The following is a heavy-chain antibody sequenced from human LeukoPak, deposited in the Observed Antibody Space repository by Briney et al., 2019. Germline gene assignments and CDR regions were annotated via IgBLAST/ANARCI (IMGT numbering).Heavy chain of an antibody. J-gene: IGHJ3*02. CDR1: GFTFSSYS. V-gene: IGHV3-21*01. CDR3: ARDVSIGGAFDI. D-gene: IGHD3-16*01. Sequence: PGGSLRLSCAASGFTFSSYSMNWVRQAPGKGLEWVSSISSSSSYIYYADSVNGRFTISRDNAKNSLYLQMNSLRAEDTAVYYCARDVSIGGAFDIWGQGTMVTVSS. CDR2: ISSSSSYI.